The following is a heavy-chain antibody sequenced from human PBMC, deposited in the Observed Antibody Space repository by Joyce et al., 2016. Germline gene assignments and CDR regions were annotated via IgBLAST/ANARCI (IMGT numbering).Heavy chain of an antibody. CDR2: MSYDGSHQ. D-gene: IGHD2-2*02. V-gene: IGHV3-30*03. CDR3: TRSSRTGYTAGWPDFDY. CDR1: EFAFSSHS. J-gene: IGHJ4*02. Sequence: QVPLLESGGGVAQPGRSLRLSCAASEFAFSSHSMHWVRQAPGKGREWEAVMSYDGSHQYYADSVRGRVTISRDNSQNTLYLQMNSLRVEDTAVYYCTRSSRTGYTAGWPDFDYWGQGTLVTVSS.